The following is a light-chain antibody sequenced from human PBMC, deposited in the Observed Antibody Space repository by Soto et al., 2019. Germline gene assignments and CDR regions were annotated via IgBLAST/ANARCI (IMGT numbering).Light chain of an antibody. CDR2: DVS. CDR3: SSFAGSNNFKV. J-gene: IGLJ2*01. Sequence: QSALTQPPSVSGSPGQSVTISCTGTSSDVGGYDYVSWYQQHPGKAPKLLIYDVSTRPSGVPYRFSGSKSGNTASLTVSGLQAEDEADYYCSSFAGSNNFKVFGGGTKLTVL. CDR1: SSDVGGYDY. V-gene: IGLV2-8*01.